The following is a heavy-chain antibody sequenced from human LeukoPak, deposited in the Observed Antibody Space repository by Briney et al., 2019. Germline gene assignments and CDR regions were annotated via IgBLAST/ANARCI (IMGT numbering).Heavy chain of an antibody. CDR1: GGSISSYY. V-gene: IGHV4-59*08. CDR3: ARHKREIAVAGLNAFDI. Sequence: SETLSLTCTVSGGSISSYYWNWIRQPPGKGLEWIGYIYYSGSTNYNPSLKSRVTISVDTSKNQFSLKLSSVTAADTAVYYCARHKREIAVAGLNAFDIWGQGTMVTVSS. D-gene: IGHD6-19*01. J-gene: IGHJ3*02. CDR2: IYYSGST.